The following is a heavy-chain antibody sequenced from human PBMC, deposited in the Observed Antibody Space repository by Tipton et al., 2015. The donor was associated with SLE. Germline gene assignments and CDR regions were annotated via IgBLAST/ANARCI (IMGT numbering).Heavy chain of an antibody. D-gene: IGHD6-6*01. J-gene: IGHJ4*02. CDR2: IYYSGSN. Sequence: TLSVTCTVSGGSISSYYWSWIRQPPGKGLEWIGYIYYSGSNNYNPSLKSRVTISVDTSKNQFSLKLSSVTAADTAVYYCARSMAARPRGYFDYWGQGTLVTVSS. CDR3: ARSMAARPRGYFDY. V-gene: IGHV4-59*08. CDR1: GGSISSYY.